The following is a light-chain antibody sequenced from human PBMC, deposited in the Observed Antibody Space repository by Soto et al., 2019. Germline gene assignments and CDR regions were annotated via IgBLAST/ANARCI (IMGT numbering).Light chain of an antibody. CDR2: GAS. J-gene: IGKJ4*01. Sequence: IVLTQSPGTLSLSPGERATLSCRASQTISSSHLAWYQQKPGQAPRLLIYGASSRATDIPDRFSGSGSGADFTLTISRLKPEDFAVYYCQQYYSTPPTFGGGTKLEIK. CDR3: QQYYSTPPT. CDR1: QTISSSH. V-gene: IGKV3-20*01.